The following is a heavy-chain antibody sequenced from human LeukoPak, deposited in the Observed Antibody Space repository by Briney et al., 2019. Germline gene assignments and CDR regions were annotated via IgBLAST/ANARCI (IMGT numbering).Heavy chain of an antibody. CDR1: GDSISSYY. J-gene: IGHJ4*02. D-gene: IGHD3-9*01. CDR3: ARFPYFEGFDY. V-gene: IGHV4-4*07. CDR2: IYTSGST. Sequence: SETLSLTCTVSGDSISSYYWSWIRQPAGKGLEWIRRIYTSGSTNYNPSLKSRVTLSMDTSKNQFSLKLRSVTAADTAVYFCARFPYFEGFDYWGQGTQVIVSS.